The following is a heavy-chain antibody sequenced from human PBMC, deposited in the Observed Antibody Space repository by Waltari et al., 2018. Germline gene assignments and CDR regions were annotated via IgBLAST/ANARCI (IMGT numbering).Heavy chain of an antibody. D-gene: IGHD6-6*01. V-gene: IGHV1-69*01. CDR3: ARVCSSSSGDWFDP. Sequence: QVQLVQSGAEVKKPGSSVKVSCKASGGTFSSYAISWVRQAPGQGLEWMGGIIPIFGTANYATKLQGRVTNTADESTSTAYMELSSLGSEDTAVYYCARVCSSSSGDWFDPWGQGTLVTVSS. J-gene: IGHJ5*02. CDR1: GGTFSSYA. CDR2: IIPIFGTA.